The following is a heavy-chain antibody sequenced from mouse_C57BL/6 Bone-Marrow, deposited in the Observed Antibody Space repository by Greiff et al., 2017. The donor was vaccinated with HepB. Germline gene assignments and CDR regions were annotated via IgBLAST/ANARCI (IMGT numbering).Heavy chain of an antibody. CDR1: GYSFTGYY. CDR3: ARGGTAQATAY. Sequence: VQLKESGPELVKPGASVKISCKASGYSFTGYYMNWVKQSPEKSLEWIGEINPSTGGTTYNQKFKAKATLTVDKSSSTAYMQLKSLTSEDSAVYYCARGGTAQATAYWGQGTLVTVSA. CDR2: INPSTGGT. V-gene: IGHV1-42*01. J-gene: IGHJ3*01. D-gene: IGHD3-2*02.